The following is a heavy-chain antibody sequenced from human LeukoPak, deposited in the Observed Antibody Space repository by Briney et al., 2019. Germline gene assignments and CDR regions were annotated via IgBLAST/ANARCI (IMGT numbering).Heavy chain of an antibody. V-gene: IGHV3-21*01. D-gene: IGHD5-12*01. CDR2: ISSSSSYI. J-gene: IGHJ4*02. CDR1: GFTFSSYS. CDR3: ARVEKWLRFVVY. Sequence: GGSLRLSCAASGFTFSSYSMNWVRQPPGKGLEWVSSISSSSSYIYYADSVKGRFTISRDNAKNSLYLQMNSLRAEDTAVYYCARVEKWLRFVVYWGQGTLVTVSS.